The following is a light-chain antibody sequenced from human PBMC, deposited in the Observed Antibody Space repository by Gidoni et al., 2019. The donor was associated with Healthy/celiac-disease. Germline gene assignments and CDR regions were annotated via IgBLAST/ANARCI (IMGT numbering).Light chain of an antibody. V-gene: IGKV1-39*01. CDR2: AAS. J-gene: IGKJ4*01. CDR3: QQSYSTPI. CDR1: QSISSY. Sequence: DIQMTQSPSSLSASVGDSVTITCRASQSISSYLNWYQQKPGKAPKLLIYAASSLHSGVPSRFSGSGSGTDFTLIISSLQPEDFATYYCQQSYSTPIFXGXTKVEIK.